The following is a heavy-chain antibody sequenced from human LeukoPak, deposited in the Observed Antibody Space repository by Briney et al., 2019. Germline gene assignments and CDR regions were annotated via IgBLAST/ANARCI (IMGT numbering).Heavy chain of an antibody. CDR1: GFTLSSSS. Sequence: GGSLRLSCAASGFTLSSSSMNWVRQAPGKGLEWVSSISSSSSYIYYADSLKGRFTISRDNAKNSLYLQMDSLRAEDTAVYYCARCVRFIAAAAPDYWGQGTLVTVSS. V-gene: IGHV3-21*01. J-gene: IGHJ4*02. CDR2: ISSSSSYI. D-gene: IGHD6-13*01. CDR3: ARCVRFIAAAAPDY.